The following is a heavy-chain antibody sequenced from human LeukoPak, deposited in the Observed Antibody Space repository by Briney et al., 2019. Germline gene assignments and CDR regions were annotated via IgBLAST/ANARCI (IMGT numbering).Heavy chain of an antibody. D-gene: IGHD3-22*01. Sequence: SVKVSCKASGGTFSSYAISWVRQAPGQGLEWMGRIIPILGIANYAQKFQGRVTITADKSTSTAYMELSSLRSEDTAVYYCARDSRYYYDSSGYPYWGQGTLVTVSS. CDR2: IIPILGIA. CDR3: ARDSRYYYDSSGYPY. J-gene: IGHJ4*02. V-gene: IGHV1-69*04. CDR1: GGTFSSYA.